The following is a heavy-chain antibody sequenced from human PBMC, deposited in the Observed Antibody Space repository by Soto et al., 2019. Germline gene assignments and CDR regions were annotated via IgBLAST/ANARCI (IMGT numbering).Heavy chain of an antibody. CDR1: GGSISSGGYY. J-gene: IGHJ4*02. D-gene: IGHD6-6*01. CDR2: IYYSGST. V-gene: IGHV4-31*03. CDR3: AREGDIAARPGSGFDY. Sequence: SETLSLTCTVSGGSISSGGYYWSWIRQHPGKGLEWIGYIYYSGSTYYNPSLKSRVTISVDTSKNQFSLKLSSVTAADTAVYYCAREGDIAARPGSGFDYWGQGTLVTVSS.